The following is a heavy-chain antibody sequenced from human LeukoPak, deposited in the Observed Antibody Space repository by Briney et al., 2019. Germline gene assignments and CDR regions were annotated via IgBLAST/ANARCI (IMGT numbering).Heavy chain of an antibody. D-gene: IGHD4-17*01. J-gene: IGHJ4*02. CDR3: ARDRYGDYSFDY. V-gene: IGHV3-21*01. Sequence: GGSLRFSCAASGFTFSSYGMNWVRQAPGKGLEWVSSISSSGGYIYYADSVKGRFTISRDNAKNSLSLQMNSLRAEDTAVYYCARDRYGDYSFDYWGQGTLVTVSS. CDR1: GFTFSSYG. CDR2: ISSSGGYI.